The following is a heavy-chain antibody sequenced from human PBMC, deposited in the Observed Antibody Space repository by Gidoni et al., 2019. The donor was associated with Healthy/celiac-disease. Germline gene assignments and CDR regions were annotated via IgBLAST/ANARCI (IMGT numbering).Heavy chain of an antibody. CDR1: GYTFTGYY. Sequence: QVQLVQSGAEVKKPGASVKVSCKASGYTFTGYYMHWVRQAPGQGLEWMGWINPNSGGTNYAQTFQGRVTMTRDTSISTAYMELSRLRSDDTAVYYCARGVGLWDGGSGWYDRYYYGMDVWGQGTTVTVSS. J-gene: IGHJ6*02. D-gene: IGHD6-19*01. V-gene: IGHV1-2*02. CDR2: INPNSGGT. CDR3: ARGVGLWDGGSGWYDRYYYGMDV.